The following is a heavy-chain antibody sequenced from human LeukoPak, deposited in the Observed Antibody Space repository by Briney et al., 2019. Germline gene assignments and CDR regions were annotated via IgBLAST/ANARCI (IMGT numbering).Heavy chain of an antibody. CDR1: GGSISSFY. V-gene: IGHV4-59*01. CDR3: ARGSGGVTRVDY. Sequence: SETLSLTCTVSGGSISSFYWSWVWQPPGKGLEWIGYIYYSGSTNYNPSLKSRVTISVDTSKNQFSLKLSSVTAADTAVYYCARGSGGVTRVDYWGQGTLVTVSS. CDR2: IYYSGST. J-gene: IGHJ4*02. D-gene: IGHD4-17*01.